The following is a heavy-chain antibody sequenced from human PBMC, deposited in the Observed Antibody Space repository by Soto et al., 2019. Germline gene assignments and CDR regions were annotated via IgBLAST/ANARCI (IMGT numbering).Heavy chain of an antibody. CDR2: LYRSGTT. Sequence: SETLSLTCAVSGASVNSGSSYWSWIRQPPGKGLEWIGYLYRSGTTNYNPSLKSRVTISVDTSKRQFSLKLTSVTAADTAVYYCTRGRFEARIWGQGALVTVSS. V-gene: IGHV4-61*01. CDR1: GASVNSGSSY. J-gene: IGHJ4*02. CDR3: TRGRFEARI. D-gene: IGHD3-9*01.